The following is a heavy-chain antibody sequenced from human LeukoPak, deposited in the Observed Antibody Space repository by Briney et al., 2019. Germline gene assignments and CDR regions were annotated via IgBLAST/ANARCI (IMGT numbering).Heavy chain of an antibody. CDR2: ISSSNSYI. J-gene: IGHJ4*02. V-gene: IGHV3-21*01. CDR3: ARGDTYYYDSSGYYILSEIDY. CDR1: GFTFSSYS. Sequence: GGSLRLSCAASGFTFSSYSMNWVRQAPGKGLEWVSSISSSNSYIYYADSVKGRFTISRDNAKNSLYLQMNSLRAEDTAVYYCARGDTYYYDSSGYYILSEIDYWGQGTLVTVSS. D-gene: IGHD3-22*01.